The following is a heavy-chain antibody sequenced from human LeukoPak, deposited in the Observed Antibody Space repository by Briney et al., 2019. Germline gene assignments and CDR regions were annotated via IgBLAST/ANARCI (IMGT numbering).Heavy chain of an antibody. V-gene: IGHV1-18*01. J-gene: IGHJ6*03. D-gene: IGHD5-18*01. CDR2: ISASNGNT. Sequence: ASVKVSCKASGYTFTSYGISWVRQAPGQGLEWMGWISASNGNTNYAQKFQGRVTMTTDTSTSTTYMELRSLRSDDSAVYYCARGHRYGFLSGDHYYYYMDVWGKGTSVTISS. CDR3: ARGHRYGFLSGDHYYYYMDV. CDR1: GYTFTSYG.